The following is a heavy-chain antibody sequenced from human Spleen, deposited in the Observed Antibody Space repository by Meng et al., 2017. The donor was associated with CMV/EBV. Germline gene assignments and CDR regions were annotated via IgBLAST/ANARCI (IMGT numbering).Heavy chain of an antibody. CDR2: INPNSGGT. CDR1: FTDYY. V-gene: IGHV1-2*02. D-gene: IGHD2-2*01. Sequence: FTDYYMHWVRQVPGLGLEWMGWINPNSGGTNYAQKFQGRVTMTRDTSVSTAYMELSRLTSDDTAVYFCAKEVSDILLVPAADNWFDPWGQGALVTVSS. J-gene: IGHJ5*02. CDR3: AKEVSDILLVPAADNWFDP.